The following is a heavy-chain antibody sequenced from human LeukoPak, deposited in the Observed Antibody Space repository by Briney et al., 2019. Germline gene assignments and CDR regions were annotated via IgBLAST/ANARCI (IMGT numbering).Heavy chain of an antibody. CDR1: GYTFTSYY. J-gene: IGHJ6*03. V-gene: IGHV1-46*01. CDR3: ARGSKRITMVRGVIEPYYYYMDV. D-gene: IGHD3-10*01. Sequence: GASVKVSCKASGYTFTSYYMHWVRQAPGQGLEWMGIINPSGGSTSYAQKFQGRVTMTRDMSTGTVYMELSSLRSEDTAVYYCARGSKRITMVRGVIEPYYYYMDVWGKGTTVTVSS. CDR2: INPSGGST.